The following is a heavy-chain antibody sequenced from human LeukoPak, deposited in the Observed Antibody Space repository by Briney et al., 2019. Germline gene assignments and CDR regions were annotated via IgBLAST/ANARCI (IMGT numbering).Heavy chain of an antibody. CDR2: ISYDGSNK. V-gene: IGHV3-30*04. CDR3: ARDAPLS. CDR1: GFTFSSYA. Sequence: GRSLRLSCAASGFTFSSYAMHWVRQAPGKGLEWVAVISYDGSNKYYADSVKGRFTISRDNSKNTLYLQMNSLRAEDTAVYYCARDAPLSGGQGTLVTVSS. J-gene: IGHJ4*02.